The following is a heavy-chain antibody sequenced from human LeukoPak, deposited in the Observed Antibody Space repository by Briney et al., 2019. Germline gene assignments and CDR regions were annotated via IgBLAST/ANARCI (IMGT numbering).Heavy chain of an antibody. CDR1: GFTFSSYG. CDR2: IWYDGSNK. J-gene: IGHJ5*02. Sequence: PGGSLRLSCAASGFTFSSYGMHWVRQAPGKGLEWVAVIWYDGSNKYYADSVKGRFTISRDNSKNTLYLQMNSLRAEDTAVYYCARDVEQQPVLNNWFDPWGQGTLVTVSS. D-gene: IGHD6-13*01. V-gene: IGHV3-33*01. CDR3: ARDVEQQPVLNNWFDP.